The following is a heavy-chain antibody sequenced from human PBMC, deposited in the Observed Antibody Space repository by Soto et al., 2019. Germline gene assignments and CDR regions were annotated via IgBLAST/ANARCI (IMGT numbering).Heavy chain of an antibody. D-gene: IGHD3-3*01. CDR3: AHRVLRTVFGLVTTTAIYFDF. Sequence: QITLNESGPTLVKPTQTLTLTCTFSGFSLTTSGVGVGWIRQSPGKATEWLALIYWDDDKRYSPSLKSRLTITKDTSKNQVVLTMANLDTADTATYYCAHRVLRTVFGLVTTTAIYFDFWGQGTPVAVSS. CDR2: IYWDDDK. V-gene: IGHV2-5*02. CDR1: GFSLTTSGVG. J-gene: IGHJ4*02.